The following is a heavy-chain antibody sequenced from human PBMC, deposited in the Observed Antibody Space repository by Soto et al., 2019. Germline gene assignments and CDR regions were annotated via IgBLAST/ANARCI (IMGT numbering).Heavy chain of an antibody. CDR3: ARVYCSGDSCYGNWFDP. CDR2: IYPGDSDT. V-gene: IGHV5-51*01. CDR1: GYSFTSYW. J-gene: IGHJ5*02. D-gene: IGHD2-15*01. Sequence: GESLKISCKGSGYSFTSYWIGWVRQVPGKGLEWMGIIYPGDSDTRYSQSFQGQVTISADKSISTAYLQWSSLKASDTAMYYCARVYCSGDSCYGNWFDPWGQGTLVTVSS.